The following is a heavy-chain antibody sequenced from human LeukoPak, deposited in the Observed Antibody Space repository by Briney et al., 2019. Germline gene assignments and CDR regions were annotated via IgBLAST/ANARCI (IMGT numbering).Heavy chain of an antibody. Sequence: GGSLRLSCETSGFNFRGYGLHWARQTPGKGLQWLAFMEHDGTIKYFSDSVEGRFTISRDNSQNTLFLQLNSLRTEDTAVYYCATNSAYGSYLDSWGQGTLVTVSS. V-gene: IGHV3-30*02. CDR3: ATNSAYGSYLDS. CDR1: GFNFRGYG. CDR2: MEHDGTIK. D-gene: IGHD6-25*01. J-gene: IGHJ4*02.